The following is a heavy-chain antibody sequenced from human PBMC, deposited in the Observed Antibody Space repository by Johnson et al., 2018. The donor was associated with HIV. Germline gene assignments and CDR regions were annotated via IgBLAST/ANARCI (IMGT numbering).Heavy chain of an antibody. D-gene: IGHD2-2*01. V-gene: IGHV3-30*14. CDR1: GFTFSSYD. CDR2: ISYDGSEK. CDR3: SRRSTRSDGFDL. Sequence: QVQLVESGGGVVQPGRSLRLSCAASGFTFSSYDMHWVRQAPGKGLEWVAVISYDGSEKYYADSVKGRFTTSRENAKNSFDLQMNSLTAGDTAVYYCSRRSTRSDGFDLWGQGTMVIVSS. J-gene: IGHJ3*01.